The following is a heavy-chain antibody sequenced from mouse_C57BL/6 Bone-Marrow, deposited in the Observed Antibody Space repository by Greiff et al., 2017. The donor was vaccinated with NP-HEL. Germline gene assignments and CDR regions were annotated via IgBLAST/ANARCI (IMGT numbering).Heavy chain of an antibody. D-gene: IGHD3-3*01. CDR1: GYSFTGYD. J-gene: IGHJ1*03. CDR3: ASRGSNRGYFDV. CDR2: INPSTGGT. V-gene: IGHV1-42*01. Sequence: EVKLQESGPELVKPGASVKISCKASGYSFTGYDMNWVKQSPEKSLEWIGEINPSTGGTTYNQKFKAKATLTVDKASSTAYMQLKSLTSEDSAVYYSASRGSNRGYFDVWGTGTTVTVSS.